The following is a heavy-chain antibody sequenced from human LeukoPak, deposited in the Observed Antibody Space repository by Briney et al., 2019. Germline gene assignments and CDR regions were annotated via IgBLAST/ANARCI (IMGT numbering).Heavy chain of an antibody. V-gene: IGHV1-8*02. D-gene: IGHD3-22*01. Sequence: GASVKVSCKASGYTFTSYDINWVRQATGQGLEWMGWMNPNSGNTGYARKFQGRVTMTRDTSISTAYMELSRLRSDDTAVYYCASMSYYDLTNFIWGQGTMVTVSS. CDR2: MNPNSGNT. CDR1: GYTFTSYD. J-gene: IGHJ3*02. CDR3: ASMSYYDLTNFI.